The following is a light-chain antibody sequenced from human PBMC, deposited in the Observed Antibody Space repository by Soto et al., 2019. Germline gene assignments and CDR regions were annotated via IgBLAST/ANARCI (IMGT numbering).Light chain of an antibody. CDR3: SSYAGINNLGV. CDR2: EVN. V-gene: IGLV2-8*01. Sequence: QSALTQPPSASGSPGQSVTISSTGTSSDVGGYKYVSWYQQHPGKAPKLMIFEVNKRPSGVPDRFSGSKSGNTASLTVSGLQAEDEGDYYCSSYAGINNLGVFGPGTKLTVL. CDR1: SSDVGGYKY. J-gene: IGLJ1*01.